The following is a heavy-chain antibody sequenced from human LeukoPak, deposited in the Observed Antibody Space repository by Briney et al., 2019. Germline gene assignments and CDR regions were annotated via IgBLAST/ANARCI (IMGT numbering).Heavy chain of an antibody. J-gene: IGHJ4*02. CDR2: ISYSGST. V-gene: IGHV4-61*01. CDR1: GGSVSRDNYS. Sequence: SETLSLTCTVSGGSVSRDNYSWSWVRQPPGKGLEWIGYISYSGSTNYNPSLKSRVTISVDTSKNQFSLKLRSVTAADTAVYYCVSIYDSSGFYPYWGQGTLVTVSS. CDR3: VSIYDSSGFYPY. D-gene: IGHD3-22*01.